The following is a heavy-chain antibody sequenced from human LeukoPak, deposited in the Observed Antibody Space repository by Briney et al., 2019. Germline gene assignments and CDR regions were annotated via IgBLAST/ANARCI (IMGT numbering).Heavy chain of an antibody. CDR3: ARDRYNWNRTGNYYYYMDV. D-gene: IGHD1-20*01. CDR1: GGAFSSYA. Sequence: GSSVKVSCKASGGAFSSYAISWVRQAPGQRLEWMGGIVPIFGTANYAQKFQGRVTITADKSTSTAYMELSSLRSEDTAVYYCARDRYNWNRTGNYYYYMDVWGKGTTVTVSS. V-gene: IGHV1-69*06. CDR2: IVPIFGTA. J-gene: IGHJ6*03.